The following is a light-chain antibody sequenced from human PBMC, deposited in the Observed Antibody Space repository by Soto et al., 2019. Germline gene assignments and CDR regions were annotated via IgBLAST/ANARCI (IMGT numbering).Light chain of an antibody. CDR2: ATF. CDR1: QGINSY. J-gene: IGKJ2*01. CDR3: QQLHTYPHP. Sequence: IQLTQSPSSLSASVGDRVTITCRASQGINSYLAWYQQKPGEAPKLLIYATFTLQSGVPSRFSGSGFGTDFTLTISRLQPEDFATYYCQQLHTYPHPFGQGTKLEI. V-gene: IGKV1-9*01.